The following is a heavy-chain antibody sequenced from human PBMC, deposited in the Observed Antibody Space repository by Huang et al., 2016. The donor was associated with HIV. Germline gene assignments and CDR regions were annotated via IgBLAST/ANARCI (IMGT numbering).Heavy chain of an antibody. Sequence: QVQLVESGGGVVQPGTSLRLSCAASGFIFSNFGMHWVRQAPGKGLEWVAVSSYEGRSDRYSDSVKGRFTISRDNDKNTLSLEMNRLRHDDTAVYYCAKESRWFSDFDQWGQGTLVTVSS. D-gene: IGHD2-15*01. V-gene: IGHV3-30*18. CDR3: AKESRWFSDFDQ. CDR1: GFIFSNFG. J-gene: IGHJ5*02. CDR2: SSYEGRSD.